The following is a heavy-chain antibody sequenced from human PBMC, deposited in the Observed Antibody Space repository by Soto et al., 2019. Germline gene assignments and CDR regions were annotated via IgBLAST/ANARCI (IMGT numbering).Heavy chain of an antibody. CDR2: IIPIFGTA. J-gene: IGHJ6*02. CDR1: GGTFSSYA. D-gene: IGHD1-20*01. CDR3: ARDPDAYNWNPLVVYYYYGMDV. Sequence: GASVKVSCKASGGTFSSYAISWVRQAPGQGLEWMGGIIPIFGTANYAQKFQGRVTITADESTSTAYMELSSLRSEDTAVYYCARDPDAYNWNPLVVYYYYGMDVWGQGTTVTVSS. V-gene: IGHV1-69*13.